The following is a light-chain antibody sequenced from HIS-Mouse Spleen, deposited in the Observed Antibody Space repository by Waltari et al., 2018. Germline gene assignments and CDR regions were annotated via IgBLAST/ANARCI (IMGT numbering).Light chain of an antibody. Sequence: SYELTQPPSVSVSPGQTARITCSGDALPKKNPYWYQKKSGQAPVLVIYEDSKRPSGIPERFSGSSSGTMATLTISGAQVEDEADYYCYSTDSSGNHRVFGGGTKLTVL. CDR3: YSTDSSGNHRV. CDR2: EDS. CDR1: ALPKKN. V-gene: IGLV3-10*01. J-gene: IGLJ2*01.